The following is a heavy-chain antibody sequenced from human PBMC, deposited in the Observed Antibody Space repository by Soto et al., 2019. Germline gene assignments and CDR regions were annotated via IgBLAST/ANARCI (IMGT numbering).Heavy chain of an antibody. CDR2: ITAYNGNT. CDR1: GYTFTTYG. CDR3: ARDPNYSGSHQSNRFYYNGMDV. Sequence: QVQLVQSGAEVKKPGASVKVSCKASGYTFTTYGISWVRQAPGQGLEWMGWITAYNGNTNYAQKVRGRVTMTTDTSTSTAYMELRSLRSDDTAVYYCARDPNYSGSHQSNRFYYNGMDVWGQGTTVTVSS. J-gene: IGHJ6*02. D-gene: IGHD1-26*01. V-gene: IGHV1-18*04.